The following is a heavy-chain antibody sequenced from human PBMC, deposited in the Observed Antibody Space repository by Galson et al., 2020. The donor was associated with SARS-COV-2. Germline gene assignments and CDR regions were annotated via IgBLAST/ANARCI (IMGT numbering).Heavy chain of an antibody. D-gene: IGHD2-15*01. CDR1: EFTFDDYA. V-gene: IGHV3-9*01. CDR2: ISWNSGSI. J-gene: IGHJ4*02. Sequence: GGSLSLSCAASEFTFDDYAMHWVRQAPGKGLEWVSGISWNSGSIGYADSVKGRFTISRDNAKNSLYLQMNSLRAEDTALYYCSKMGGPGDYWGQGTLVTVSS. CDR3: SKMGGPGDY.